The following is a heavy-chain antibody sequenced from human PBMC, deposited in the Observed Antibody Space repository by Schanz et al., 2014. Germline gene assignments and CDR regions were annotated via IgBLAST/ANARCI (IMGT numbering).Heavy chain of an antibody. V-gene: IGHV3-23*04. J-gene: IGHJ4*01. Sequence: EVQLVESGGGLVKPGGSLRLSCAASGFSFSDYSMSWVRQAPGKGLEWVSAISGSGGSTYYADSVKGRFTISRDNSKNTLYLQMNSLRADDTAVYFCAIPGYANSWSPYHFNYWGHGTLVTVSS. D-gene: IGHD6-13*01. CDR3: AIPGYANSWSPYHFNY. CDR1: GFSFSDYS. CDR2: ISGSGGST.